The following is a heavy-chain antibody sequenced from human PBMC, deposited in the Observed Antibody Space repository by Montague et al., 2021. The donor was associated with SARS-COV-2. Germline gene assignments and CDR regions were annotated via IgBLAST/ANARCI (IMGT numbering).Heavy chain of an antibody. J-gene: IGHJ4*02. CDR2: IWYDGSNK. V-gene: IGHV3-33*01. D-gene: IGHD5-18*01. CDR3: ARDSVAMVYGTRYYFDY. Sequence: SLRLSCAASGFTFSSYGMHWVRQAPGKGLEWVAVIWYDGSNKYYADSVKGRFTISRDNSKNTLYLQMNSLRAEDTAVYCCARDSVAMVYGTRYYFDYWGQGTLVTVSS. CDR1: GFTFSSYG.